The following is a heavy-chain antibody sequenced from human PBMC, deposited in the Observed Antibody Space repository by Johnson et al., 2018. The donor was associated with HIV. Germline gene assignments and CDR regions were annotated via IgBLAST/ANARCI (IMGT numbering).Heavy chain of an antibody. CDR1: GFNFNTYS. CDR3: AKEGDYRVSFGHYSSDAFDM. CDR2: VSYNGIHV. J-gene: IGHJ3*02. V-gene: IGHV3-30*02. D-gene: IGHD2-15*01. Sequence: QMQLVESGGGVVQPGGSLRLSCAASGFNFNTYSMHWVRQAPGNGLEWLAFVSYNGIHVYYSDSVRGRFTISRAISKNTLCLQMNSLRHEDTAMYYCAKEGDYRVSFGHYSSDAFDMWGQWTMVTVSS.